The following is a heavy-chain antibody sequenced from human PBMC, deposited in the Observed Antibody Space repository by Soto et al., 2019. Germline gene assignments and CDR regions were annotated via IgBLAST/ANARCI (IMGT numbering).Heavy chain of an antibody. CDR2: IDWDDDK. J-gene: IGHJ4*02. Sequence: SGPTLVNPTQTLTLTWTFSGFSLSTSGMRVSWIRQPPGKALEWLARIDWDDDKFYSTSLKTRLTISKDTSKNQVVLTMTNMDPVDTATYYCARSRGGSRHLDYWGQGTLVTVSS. CDR3: ARSRGGSRHLDY. CDR1: GFSLSTSGMR. V-gene: IGHV2-70*04. D-gene: IGHD2-15*01.